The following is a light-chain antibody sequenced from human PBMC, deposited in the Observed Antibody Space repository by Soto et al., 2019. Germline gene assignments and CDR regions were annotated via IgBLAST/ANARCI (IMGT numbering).Light chain of an antibody. CDR2: GAS. CDR3: QQSAGT. J-gene: IGKJ1*01. Sequence: EVVMTQSPATLSAAPGEKASLSCRASHSLSTNLAWYQQKPGQAPRLLIYGASTRATGIPARFRGSGSGTEFTVTISSLQSEDFGVYYCQQSAGTFGQGTTVEIK. V-gene: IGKV3-15*01. CDR1: HSLSTN.